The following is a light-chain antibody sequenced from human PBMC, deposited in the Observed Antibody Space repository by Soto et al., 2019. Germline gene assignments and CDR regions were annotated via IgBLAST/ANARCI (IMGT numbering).Light chain of an antibody. CDR3: AACDDSLNGAV. CDR2: SNN. Sequence: QSVLTQPPSASGAPGQRVTLSCSRSSSNIGSKTVNWYQQLPGTAPKLLIYSNNQRPSGVPDRFSGSKSGTSASLAISGLQSEDEADYYCAACDDSLNGAVFGGGTKLTVL. J-gene: IGLJ3*02. V-gene: IGLV1-44*01. CDR1: SSNIGSKT.